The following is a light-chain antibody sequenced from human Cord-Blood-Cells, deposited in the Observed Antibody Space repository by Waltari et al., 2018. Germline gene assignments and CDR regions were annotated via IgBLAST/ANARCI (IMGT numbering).Light chain of an antibody. J-gene: IGLJ1*01. V-gene: IGLV3-21*04. Sequence: SYVLTQPPSVSVAPGKTARITCGGTNIGSKSVHWYQQKPGQAPVLVIYYDSDRPSGIPERFSGSNSGNTATLTISRVEAGDEADYYCQVWDSSSDRLYVFGTGTKVTVL. CDR2: YDS. CDR3: QVWDSSSDRLYV. CDR1: NIGSKS.